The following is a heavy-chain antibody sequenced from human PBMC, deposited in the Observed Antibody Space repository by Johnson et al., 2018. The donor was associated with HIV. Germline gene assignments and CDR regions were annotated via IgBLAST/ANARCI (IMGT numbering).Heavy chain of an antibody. CDR1: GFTFSSYA. CDR2: IRYDGRNK. D-gene: IGHD3-10*01. J-gene: IGHJ3*02. Sequence: QVQLVESGGGVVQPGRSLRPSRAASGFTFSSYAMHWVRQAPGKRPEWVAVIRYDGRNKYHADSVMGRFTISRDNSKNTLYLQMNSLRAEDTAVYYCARDKGRGAFDIWGQGTMVTVSS. V-gene: IGHV3-33*08. CDR3: ARDKGRGAFDI.